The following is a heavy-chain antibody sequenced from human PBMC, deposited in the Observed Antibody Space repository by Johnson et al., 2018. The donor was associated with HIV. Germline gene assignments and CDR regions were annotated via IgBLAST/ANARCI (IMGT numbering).Heavy chain of an antibody. CDR2: ISGSGGST. CDR1: GFTFSNAW. CDR3: ASPSSGYSGVNAFDI. V-gene: IGHV3-23*04. Sequence: EVQLVESGGGVVRPGGSLRLSCAASGFTFSNAWMNWVRQAPGKGLEWVSAISGSGGSTYYADSVKGRFTISRDNTKNTQYLQMNSPGAEDTAVYDAASPSSGYSGVNAFDIWGHGTMVTVSS. J-gene: IGHJ3*02. D-gene: IGHD3-22*01.